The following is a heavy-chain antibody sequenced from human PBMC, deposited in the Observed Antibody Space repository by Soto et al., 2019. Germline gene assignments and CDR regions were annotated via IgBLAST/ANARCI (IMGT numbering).Heavy chain of an antibody. Sequence: PSETLSLTCTVSGGSISSSSYYWGWIRQPPGKGLEWIGSIYYSGSTYYNPSLKSRVTISVDTSKNQFSLKLSSVTAADTAVYYCARWSGGYGMDVWGQGTTVTVS. V-gene: IGHV4-39*01. CDR3: ARWSGGYGMDV. CDR2: IYYSGST. CDR1: GGSISSSSYY. J-gene: IGHJ6*02. D-gene: IGHD3-3*01.